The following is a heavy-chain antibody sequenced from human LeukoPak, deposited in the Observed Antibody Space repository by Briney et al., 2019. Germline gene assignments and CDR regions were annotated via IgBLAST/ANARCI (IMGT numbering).Heavy chain of an antibody. D-gene: IGHD3-9*01. CDR2: INTTNFV. CDR3: ARDLDWSFDY. J-gene: IGHJ4*02. CDR1: GFTFSSSA. V-gene: IGHV3-48*02. Sequence: GGSLRLSCAASGFTFSSSAMSWVRQVPGKGLEWISWINTTNFVYYADSVKGRFTISRDDARNSLHLQLNSLRDEDTAVYYCARDLDWSFDYWGQGALVTVSS.